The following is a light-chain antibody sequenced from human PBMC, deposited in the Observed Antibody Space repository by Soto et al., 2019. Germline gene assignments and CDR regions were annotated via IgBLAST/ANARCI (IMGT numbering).Light chain of an antibody. Sequence: QSVLTQPPSASATPGQRVTISCSGSSSNIGTNYVYWYQHLPGTAPKLLIYRNDQRPSGVPDRFSGSMSGTAASLAIGGLRSEDEADYYCQSYDSSLTNAVFGGGTKVTVL. J-gene: IGLJ2*01. V-gene: IGLV1-47*01. CDR1: SSNIGTNY. CDR3: QSYDSSLTNAV. CDR2: RND.